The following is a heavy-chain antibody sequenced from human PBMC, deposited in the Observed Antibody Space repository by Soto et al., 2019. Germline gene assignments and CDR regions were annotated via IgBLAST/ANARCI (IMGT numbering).Heavy chain of an antibody. J-gene: IGHJ5*02. CDR2: IYSSGST. D-gene: IGHD1-26*01. CDR1: GGSISRFY. CDR3: ARLGIPTGFDP. Sequence: QVHLQESGPGLVKPSETLSLTCTVSGGSISRFYWSWIRQPPGKGLELIGYIYSSGSTKYNPSLKTRVTMSVDTSTNQFSRRLTSVTAADTAVYYCARLGIPTGFDPWGQGALVTVSS. V-gene: IGHV4-59*08.